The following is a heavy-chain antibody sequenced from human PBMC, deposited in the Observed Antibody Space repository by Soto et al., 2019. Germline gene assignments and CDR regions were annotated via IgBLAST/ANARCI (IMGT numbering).Heavy chain of an antibody. CDR2: ISGGNTYI. D-gene: IGHD3-16*01. J-gene: IGHJ6*03. CDR1: GFDFSTYT. CDR3: ARHYLIWDYYYKDV. Sequence: EVQLVESGGGLVKPGGSLRLSCAASGFDFSTYTMNWVRQAPGKGLEWVSSISGGNTYITYADSVKGRFTVSRDNAKNSLYLQIDSLRADDTGVYYCARHYLIWDYYYKDVWGKGSTVTVS. V-gene: IGHV3-21*01.